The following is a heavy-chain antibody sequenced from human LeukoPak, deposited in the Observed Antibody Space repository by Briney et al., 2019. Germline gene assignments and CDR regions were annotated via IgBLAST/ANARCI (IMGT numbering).Heavy chain of an antibody. Sequence: SETLSLTCAVSGGSIISSNWWSWVRQPPGKGLEWIGEIYHSGSTNYNPSLKSRVTISVDKSKNHFSLKLSSVTAADTAVYYCAGGFRGSFYVWDAYDIWGQGTMVTVSS. CDR2: IYHSGST. CDR3: AGGFRGSFYVWDAYDI. V-gene: IGHV4-4*02. J-gene: IGHJ3*02. CDR1: GGSIISSNW. D-gene: IGHD3-16*01.